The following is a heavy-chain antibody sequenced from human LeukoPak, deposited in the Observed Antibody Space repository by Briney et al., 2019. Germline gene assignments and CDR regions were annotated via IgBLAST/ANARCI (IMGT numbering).Heavy chain of an antibody. CDR2: IKQDETEK. Sequence: GGSLRLSCTASGFTFSNFWMGWVRQAPGKGLEWVANIKQDETEKFYLGSVKGRFTISRDNSKNTLYLQMNSLRAEDTAVYYCAKLWGGNRYYYYGMDVWGQGTTVTVSS. CDR1: GFTFSNFW. V-gene: IGHV3-7*01. D-gene: IGHD3-16*02. CDR3: AKLWGGNRYYYYGMDV. J-gene: IGHJ6*02.